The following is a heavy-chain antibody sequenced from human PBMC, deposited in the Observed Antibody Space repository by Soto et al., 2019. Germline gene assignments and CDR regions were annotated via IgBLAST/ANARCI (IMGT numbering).Heavy chain of an antibody. D-gene: IGHD1-1*01. J-gene: IGHJ4*02. CDR1: GYAFTTYG. CDR2: ISAHNGNT. Sequence: QVHLVQSGXXXKKXGXSVKXSCQGSGYAFTTYGITWVRQAPGQGLEWMGWISAHNGNTNYAQKLQGRVTVTRDTSTSTAYMELRSLRYDDTAVYYCARGRYGDYWGQGALVTVSS. CDR3: ARGRYGDY. V-gene: IGHV1-18*01.